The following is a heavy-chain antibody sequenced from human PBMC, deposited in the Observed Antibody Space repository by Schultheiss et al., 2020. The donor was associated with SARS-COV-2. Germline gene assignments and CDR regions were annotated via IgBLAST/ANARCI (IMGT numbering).Heavy chain of an antibody. J-gene: IGHJ5*02. D-gene: IGHD2-8*02. Sequence: SETLSLTCTVSGGSISSYYWSWIRQPPGKGLEWIGYIYYSGSTNYNPSLKSRVTISVDTSKNQFSLKLSSVTAADTAVYYCAGSCSGRSVKNNWFDPWGQGTLVTVSS. CDR1: GGSISSYY. CDR2: IYYSGST. CDR3: AGSCSGRSVKNNWFDP. V-gene: IGHV4-59*01.